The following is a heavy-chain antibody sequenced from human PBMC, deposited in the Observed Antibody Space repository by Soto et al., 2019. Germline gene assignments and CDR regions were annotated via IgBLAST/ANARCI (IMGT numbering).Heavy chain of an antibody. CDR1: GGSISSGGYS. CDR2: IYHSGST. J-gene: IGHJ4*02. V-gene: IGHV4-30-2*01. CDR3: XXXXXXXXXX. Sequence: QLQLQESGSGLVKPSQTLSLTCAVSGGSISSGGYSWSWIRQPPGKGLEWIGYIYHSGSTYYNPSLKSRVTISVDRSKNQFSLKXSXXXXXXXXXXXXXXXXXXXXXXXGQGTLVTVSS.